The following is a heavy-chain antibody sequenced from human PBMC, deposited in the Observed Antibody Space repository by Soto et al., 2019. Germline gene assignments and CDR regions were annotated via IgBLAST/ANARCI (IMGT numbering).Heavy chain of an antibody. V-gene: IGHV1-2*04. CDR1: GYTFTGYY. Sequence: ASVNGYCKASGYTFTGYYMHWGRQAPGQGLEWMGWINPNSGGTNYAQKFQGWVTMTRDTSISTAYMELSRLRSDDTAVYYCARGNGLSAFWSGSHFDYWGQGTLVTVSS. D-gene: IGHD3-3*01. CDR2: INPNSGGT. J-gene: IGHJ4*02. CDR3: ARGNGLSAFWSGSHFDY.